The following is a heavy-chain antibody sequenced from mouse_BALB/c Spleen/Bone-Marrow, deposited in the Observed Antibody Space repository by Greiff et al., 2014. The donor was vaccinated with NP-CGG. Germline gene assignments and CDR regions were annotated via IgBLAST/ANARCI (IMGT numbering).Heavy chain of an antibody. Sequence: DVQLQESGPDLVKPGASVKISCKASGYSFTGYYMHWVKQSHVKSLEWVGRINPYNGATTYNQNFKDKASLTVDKSSSTAYMELHSLTSEDSAVYYCARSWDYWGQGTTLTVSS. CDR3: ARSWDY. CDR1: GYSFTGYY. J-gene: IGHJ2*01. D-gene: IGHD4-1*01. CDR2: INPYNGAT. V-gene: IGHV1-31*01.